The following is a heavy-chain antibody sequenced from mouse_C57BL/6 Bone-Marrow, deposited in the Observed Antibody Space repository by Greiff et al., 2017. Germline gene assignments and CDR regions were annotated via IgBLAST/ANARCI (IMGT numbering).Heavy chain of an antibody. CDR1: GYTFTDYY. J-gene: IGHJ3*01. D-gene: IGHD2-5*01. CDR3: ARGPYYSNYLWFAY. CDR2: IYPNNGGN. V-gene: IGHV1-34*01. Sequence: VQLQPSGPELVKPGASVKMSCKASGYTFTDYYMHWVKQSHGKSLEWIGYIYPNNGGNGYNQKFKGKATLTVDKSSSTAYMELRSLTSEDSAVYYCARGPYYSNYLWFAYWGQGTLVTVSA.